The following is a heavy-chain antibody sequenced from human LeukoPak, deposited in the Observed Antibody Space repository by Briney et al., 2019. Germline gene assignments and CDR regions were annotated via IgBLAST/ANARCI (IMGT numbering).Heavy chain of an antibody. D-gene: IGHD6-6*01. J-gene: IGHJ5*02. V-gene: IGHV4-61*02. CDR2: IYTTGIT. Sequence: SETLSLTCAVSGGSISSGTDYWSWIRQPAGQGLEWIGRIYTTGITNYNPSLKSRVTISVVTSKNQFSLNLTSVTAADTAVYYCAREFLASRRNWVDPWGQGILVTVSS. CDR3: AREFLASRRNWVDP. CDR1: GGSISSGTDY.